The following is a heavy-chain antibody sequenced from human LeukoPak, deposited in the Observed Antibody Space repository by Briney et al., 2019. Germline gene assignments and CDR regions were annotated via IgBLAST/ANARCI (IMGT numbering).Heavy chain of an antibody. CDR2: VYYTGST. V-gene: IGHV4-59*01. CDR1: GGSISTYY. CDR3: ARGDRDPSRPDY. Sequence: PSETLSLTCTVSGGSISTYYWSWIQQTPGKGLEWIGYVYYTGSTNSNPSLKSRVTISVDTSKNQVSLKLTSVTAADTAVYYCARGDRDPSRPDYWGQGTLVTVSS. J-gene: IGHJ4*02. D-gene: IGHD1-26*01.